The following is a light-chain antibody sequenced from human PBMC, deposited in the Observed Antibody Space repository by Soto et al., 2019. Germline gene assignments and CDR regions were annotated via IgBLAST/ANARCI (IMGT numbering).Light chain of an antibody. CDR3: QHRSNWPPEIT. V-gene: IGKV3-11*01. Sequence: VVRRSPSTLSVSPGQRATLSCRASQSVSSNLAWYQQKPGQAPRLLIYGASTRATGIPARFSGSVSGTDFTLTISSLVPKDFAAYYCQHRSNWPPEITFGQGTRLEIK. CDR1: QSVSSN. CDR2: GAS. J-gene: IGKJ5*01.